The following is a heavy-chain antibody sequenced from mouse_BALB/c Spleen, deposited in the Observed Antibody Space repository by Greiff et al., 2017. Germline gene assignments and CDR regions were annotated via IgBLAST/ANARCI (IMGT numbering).Heavy chain of an antibody. CDR1: GFTFSSFG. V-gene: IGHV5-17*02. J-gene: IGHJ2*01. CDR2: ISSGSSTI. Sequence: EVQRVESGGGLVQPGGSRKLSCAASGFTFSSFGMHWVRQAPEKGLEWVAYISSGSSTIYYADTVKGRFTISRDNPKNTLFLQMTSLRSEDTAMYYCAREGLWLRRGFDYWGQGTTLTVSS. CDR3: AREGLWLRRGFDY. D-gene: IGHD2-2*01.